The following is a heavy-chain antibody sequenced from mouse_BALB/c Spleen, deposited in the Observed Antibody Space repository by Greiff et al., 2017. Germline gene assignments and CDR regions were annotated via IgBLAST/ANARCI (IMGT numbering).Heavy chain of an antibody. V-gene: IGHV5-17*02. CDR1: GFTFSSFG. CDR3: ARAQSTMITTLDY. Sequence: EVKLVESGGGLVQPGGSRKLSCAASGFTFSSFGMHWVRQAPEKGLEWVAYISSGSSTIYYADTVKGRFTISRDNPKNTLFLHMTSPRSEDTAMFYCARAQSTMITTLDYWGEGTTLTVSS. CDR2: ISSGSSTI. D-gene: IGHD2-4*01. J-gene: IGHJ2*01.